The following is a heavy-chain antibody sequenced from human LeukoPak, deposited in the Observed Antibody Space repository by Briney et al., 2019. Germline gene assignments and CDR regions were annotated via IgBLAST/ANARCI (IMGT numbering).Heavy chain of an antibody. V-gene: IGHV1-2*02. CDR3: ASELGIVP. Sequence: GAPVTVSCKASGYTFTGYYLHWVRQAPGQGLEWMGWINPNSGDTNYAQKFQDRVTMTRDTSISTAYMEINSLRYDDTAVYYCASELGIVPWGQGTLVTVSS. CDR2: INPNSGDT. D-gene: IGHD7-27*01. CDR1: GYTFTGYY. J-gene: IGHJ5*02.